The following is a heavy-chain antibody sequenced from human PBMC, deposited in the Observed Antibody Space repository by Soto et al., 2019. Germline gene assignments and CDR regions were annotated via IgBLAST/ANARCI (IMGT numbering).Heavy chain of an antibody. V-gene: IGHV5-10-1*01. CDR1: GYSFAGYW. CDR2: IDPSDSQT. D-gene: IGHD6-19*01. J-gene: IGHJ6*02. CDR3: ARQDGWYRSYYYGMDV. Sequence: PGESLKISCKGSGYSFAGYWITWVRQKPGKGLEWMGRIDPSDSQTYYSPSFRGHVTISVDKSINTAHLQWSSLEASDTAMYYCARQDGWYRSYYYGMDVWGQGTTVTVSS.